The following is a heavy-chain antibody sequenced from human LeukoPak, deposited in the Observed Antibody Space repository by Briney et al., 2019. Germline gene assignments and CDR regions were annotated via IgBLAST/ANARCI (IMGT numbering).Heavy chain of an antibody. CDR3: VRDGARQL. J-gene: IGHJ4*02. Sequence: SETLSLTCTVSGGSITTYYWSWIRQSPGKGLEWIGYIYPGGTTSYNPSLTSRVTISLDRSRSQFSLKLNSVTAADTAVYYCVRDGARQLWGQGTLVTVSS. CDR2: IYPGGTT. D-gene: IGHD1-1*01. V-gene: IGHV4-59*01. CDR1: GGSITTYY.